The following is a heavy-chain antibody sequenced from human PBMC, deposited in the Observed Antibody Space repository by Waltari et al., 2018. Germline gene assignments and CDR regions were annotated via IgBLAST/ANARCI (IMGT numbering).Heavy chain of an antibody. D-gene: IGHD3-3*01. Sequence: QVQLQESGPGLVKSSETLSLTCTVSGASITTHYWTWIRQPAGKSLEWIGRIYSSGSTHVNPSLKSRITMSLDTSKNQFSLRLASVTAADTAVYYCARSLEPKLGVYYFDYWGQGTLVTVSS. V-gene: IGHV4-4*07. CDR3: ARSLEPKLGVYYFDY. CDR2: IYSSGST. CDR1: GASITTHY. J-gene: IGHJ4*02.